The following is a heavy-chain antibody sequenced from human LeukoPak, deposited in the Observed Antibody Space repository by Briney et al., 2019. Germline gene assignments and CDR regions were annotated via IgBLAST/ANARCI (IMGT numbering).Heavy chain of an antibody. Sequence: GGSLRLSCAASGFTVSSNYMSWVRQAPGKGLEWVSVISYDGSNKYYADSVKGRFTISRDNSKNTLYLQMNSLRLEDTAGYYCAKGAGYSSNWKFDYWGQGTLVTVSS. J-gene: IGHJ4*02. D-gene: IGHD6-13*01. CDR1: GFTVSSNY. CDR3: AKGAGYSSNWKFDY. CDR2: ISYDGSNK. V-gene: IGHV3-30*18.